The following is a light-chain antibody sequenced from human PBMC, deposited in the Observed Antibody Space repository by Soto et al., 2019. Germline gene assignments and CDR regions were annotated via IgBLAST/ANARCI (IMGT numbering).Light chain of an antibody. CDR3: QHYNSWPRT. CDR1: HSVSNN. CDR2: HAS. J-gene: IGKJ4*01. V-gene: IGKV3-15*01. Sequence: ETVMTQSPASLSVSPGERATLACRASHSVSNNLAWYQQKPGQAPRLLIYHASTRAPGIPARFSGSGSGTEHTLTISRVQSEDSAVYYCQHYNSWPRTFGGGTKVEIK.